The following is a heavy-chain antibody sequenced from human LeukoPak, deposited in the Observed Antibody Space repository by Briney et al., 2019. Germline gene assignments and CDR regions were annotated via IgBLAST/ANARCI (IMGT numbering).Heavy chain of an antibody. CDR3: AATYSS. Sequence: GGSLRLSCAASGFTLTNAWMSWVRQAPGKGLEWVSVIYSGGSTYYADSVKGRFTISRDNSKNTLYLQMNSLRAEDTAVYYCAATYSSWGQGTLVTVSS. V-gene: IGHV3-53*01. CDR1: GFTLTNAW. J-gene: IGHJ5*02. CDR2: IYSGGST. D-gene: IGHD5-18*01.